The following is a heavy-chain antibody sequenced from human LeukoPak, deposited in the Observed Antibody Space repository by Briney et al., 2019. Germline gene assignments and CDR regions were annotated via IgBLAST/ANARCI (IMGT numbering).Heavy chain of an antibody. CDR1: GFTVSSNY. J-gene: IGHJ4*02. CDR2: NYSGGST. V-gene: IGHV3-53*01. Sequence: GGSLRLSCAASGFTVSSNYMSWVRQAPGKGLEWVSINYSGGSTYHADSVKGRFTISRDSSKNALYLQMNSLRAEDTAVYYCAKGVEMATIPEFDYWGQGTLVTVSS. CDR3: AKGVEMATIPEFDY. D-gene: IGHD5-24*01.